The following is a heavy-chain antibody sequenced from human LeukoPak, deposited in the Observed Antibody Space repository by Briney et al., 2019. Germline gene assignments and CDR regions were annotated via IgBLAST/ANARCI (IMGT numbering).Heavy chain of an antibody. J-gene: IGHJ6*03. D-gene: IGHD1-1*01. CDR2: ISSSGSTI. CDR1: GFTFGDYY. V-gene: IGHV3-11*01. Sequence: GGSLRLSCAASGFTFGDYYMSWIRQAPGKGLEWVSHISSSGSTIYYADSVKGRFTISRDNAKNSLYLQMNSLRAEDTAVYYCARGNDSLSHKHYYYYYYMDVWGKGTTVTVSS. CDR3: ARGNDSLSHKHYYYYYYMDV.